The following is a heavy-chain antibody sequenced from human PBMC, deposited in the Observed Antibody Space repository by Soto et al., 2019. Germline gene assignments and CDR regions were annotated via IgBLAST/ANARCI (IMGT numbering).Heavy chain of an antibody. D-gene: IGHD5-12*01. Sequence: QVQLVQSGAEVKKPGSSVKVSCKASGGTFSSYAISWVRQAPGQGLEWMGGIIPIFGTANYAQKFQGRVTITAHESTSTAYMELSSLRSEDTAVYYCARGRVIVATIGSGRVDYFDYWGQGTLVTVSS. CDR2: IIPIFGTA. V-gene: IGHV1-69*12. CDR3: ARGRVIVATIGSGRVDYFDY. J-gene: IGHJ4*02. CDR1: GGTFSSYA.